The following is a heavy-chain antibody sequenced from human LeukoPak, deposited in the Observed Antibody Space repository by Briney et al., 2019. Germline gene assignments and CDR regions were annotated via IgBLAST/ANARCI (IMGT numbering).Heavy chain of an antibody. D-gene: IGHD3-16*02. CDR3: ASDGYYDYVWGSYRYLGFFC. CDR2: ISGSGGST. Sequence: PGGSLRLSCAASGFTFSSYAMSWARQAPGKGLEWVSAISGSGGSTYYADSVKGRFTISRDNSKNTLYLQMNSLRAEDTAVYYCASDGYYDYVWGSYRYLGFFCWGQGTLVTVSS. V-gene: IGHV3-23*01. J-gene: IGHJ4*02. CDR1: GFTFSSYA.